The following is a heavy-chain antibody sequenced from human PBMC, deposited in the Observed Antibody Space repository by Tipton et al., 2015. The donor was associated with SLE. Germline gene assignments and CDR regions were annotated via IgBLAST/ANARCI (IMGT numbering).Heavy chain of an antibody. CDR2: IYHSGST. Sequence: TLSLTCTVSGDSVSSYYWSWIRQPPGKGLEWIGNIYHSGSTKYNPSLKSRVSTSVDTSKNQFSLKVTSVTAADTAIYYCARNFGVVGVVGGQYFNYYGMDVWGQGTPVTVSS. D-gene: IGHD3-3*01. CDR3: ARNFGVVGVVGGQYFNYYGMDV. CDR1: GDSVSSYY. J-gene: IGHJ6*02. V-gene: IGHV4-59*02.